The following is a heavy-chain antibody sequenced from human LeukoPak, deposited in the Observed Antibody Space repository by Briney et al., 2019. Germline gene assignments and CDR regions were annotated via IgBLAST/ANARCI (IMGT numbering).Heavy chain of an antibody. V-gene: IGHV3-21*05. CDR1: GFTFRSYE. J-gene: IGHJ3*02. Sequence: GGSLRLSCAASGFTFRSYEMSWVRQAPGKGLEWVSYISSSSSYIYYADSVKGRFTISRDDAKNSLYLQMNSLRAEDTAVYYCAREASKTGAFDIWGQGTMVTVSS. CDR3: AREASKTGAFDI. CDR2: ISSSSSYI.